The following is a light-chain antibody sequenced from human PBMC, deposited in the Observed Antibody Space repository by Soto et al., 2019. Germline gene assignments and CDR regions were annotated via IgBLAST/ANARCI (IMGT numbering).Light chain of an antibody. V-gene: IGLV2-14*01. J-gene: IGLJ2*01. Sequence: QSALTQPASVSGSPGQSITISCTGTSSDVGGYNYVSWYQQHPGKAPKLMIYDVSNRPSGVSNRFSGSKSGNTASLTISGLQAVDEADYYCSSYTSSRAFGGGTTLTVL. CDR3: SSYTSSRA. CDR1: SSDVGGYNY. CDR2: DVS.